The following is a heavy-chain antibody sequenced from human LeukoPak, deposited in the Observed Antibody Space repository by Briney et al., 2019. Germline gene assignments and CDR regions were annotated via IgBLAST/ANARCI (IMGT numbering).Heavy chain of an antibody. V-gene: IGHV4-31*03. D-gene: IGHD3-22*01. CDR2: IFYSGST. CDR1: GDSISSGGYY. CDR3: ARVNVGVVVTDY. Sequence: PSETLSLTCTVSGDSISSGGYYWSWIRQHPGKGLEWIGYIFYSGSTYYNPSLKSRLTISVDTSKNQFSLKLNSVTAADTAVYYCARVNVGVVVTDYWGQGTLVTVSS. J-gene: IGHJ4*02.